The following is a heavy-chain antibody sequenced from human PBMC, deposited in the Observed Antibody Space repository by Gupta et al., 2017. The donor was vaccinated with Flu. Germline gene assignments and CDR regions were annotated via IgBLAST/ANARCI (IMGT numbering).Heavy chain of an antibody. CDR2: ISFDGGKK. D-gene: IGHD2-15*01. CDR3: AKTLGRTCGSTACLFHDAFDL. Sequence: QVQLVESGGGVVQPGGSLRLSCAASEFSVSPYGFHWVRQAPGKGLEWVAVISFDGGKKFYADSVKGRFTTSRDNSMNTLYLQMNNLRPEDTARYYCAKTLGRTCGSTACLFHDAFDLWGPGTMVTVSS. CDR1: EFSVSPYG. V-gene: IGHV3-30*18. J-gene: IGHJ3*01.